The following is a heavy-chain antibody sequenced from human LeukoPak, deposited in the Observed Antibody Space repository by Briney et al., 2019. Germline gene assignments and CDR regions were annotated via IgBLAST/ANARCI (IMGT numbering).Heavy chain of an antibody. D-gene: IGHD5-24*01. CDR2: ISSNGGST. J-gene: IGHJ4*02. Sequence: GGSLRLSCAASGFTFSSYAMHWVRQAPGKGLEYVSAISSNGGSTYYANSVKGRFTISRDNSKNTLYLQMGSLRAEDMAVYYCAREAPGWLQLDYWGQGTLVTVSS. CDR3: AREAPGWLQLDY. CDR1: GFTFSSYA. V-gene: IGHV3-64*01.